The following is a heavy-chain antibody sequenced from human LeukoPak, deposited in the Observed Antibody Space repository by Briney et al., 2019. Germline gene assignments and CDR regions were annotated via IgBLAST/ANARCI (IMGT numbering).Heavy chain of an antibody. Sequence: PGGSQRLSCAASGFTFSSYAMHWVRQAPGKGLEYVSAISANGGSTYYADSVKGRFTISRDTSKNTLYLQMSSLRAEDTAMYHCVKDLYKGDSASWYFFHYWGQGTLVTVSS. CDR1: GFTFSSYA. J-gene: IGHJ4*02. CDR3: VKDLYKGDSASWYFFHY. V-gene: IGHV3-64D*06. D-gene: IGHD6-13*01. CDR2: ISANGGST.